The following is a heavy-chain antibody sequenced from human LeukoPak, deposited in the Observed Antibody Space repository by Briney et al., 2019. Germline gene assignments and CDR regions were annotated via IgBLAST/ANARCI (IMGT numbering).Heavy chain of an antibody. J-gene: IGHJ4*02. V-gene: IGHV3-9*03. CDR1: GFTFDDYA. Sequence: GGSLRLPCAASGFTFDDYAMHWVRQAPGKGLEWVSGISWNSGSIGYADSVKGRFTISRDNAKNSLYLQMNSLRAEDMALYYCAKGYSSGWYYFDYWGQGTLVTVSS. CDR3: AKGYSSGWYYFDY. CDR2: ISWNSGSI. D-gene: IGHD6-19*01.